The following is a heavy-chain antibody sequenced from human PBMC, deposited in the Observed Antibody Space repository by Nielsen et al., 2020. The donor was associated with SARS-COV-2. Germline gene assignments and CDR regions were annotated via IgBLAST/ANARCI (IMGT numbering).Heavy chain of an antibody. CDR1: GFTFSSYA. Sequence: GSLRLSCAVSGFTFSSYAMNWVRQAPGKGLEWVSSITSSGYYANYADSMNGRFTISRDNAKNSLYLQIYNVRTEDTAVYYCARRLDYWGQGTLVTVSS. CDR2: ITSSGYYA. CDR3: ARRLDY. V-gene: IGHV3-21*01. J-gene: IGHJ4*02.